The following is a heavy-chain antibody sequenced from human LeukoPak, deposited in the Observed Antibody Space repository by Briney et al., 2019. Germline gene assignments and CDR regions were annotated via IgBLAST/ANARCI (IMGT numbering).Heavy chain of an antibody. CDR2: TYYSGST. J-gene: IGHJ4*02. CDR1: GGSISSYY. V-gene: IGHV4-59*01. D-gene: IGHD5-18*01. Sequence: SETLSLTCTVSGGSISSYYWSWIRQPPGKGLEWIGYTYYSGSTNYNPSLKSRVTISVDTSKNQFSLKLSSVTAADTAVYYCARARGYSYGIDYWGQGTLVTVSS. CDR3: ARARGYSYGIDY.